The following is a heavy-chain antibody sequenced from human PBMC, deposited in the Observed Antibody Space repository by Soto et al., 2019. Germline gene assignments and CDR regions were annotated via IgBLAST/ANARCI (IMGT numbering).Heavy chain of an antibody. Sequence: VQLQEAGPGLVKASQTLSLTCTVSCCSISRGGYYWSWVRPPPGKGLGWIGYIYYRGSHYYNPSLKSRVTIAVDTSKNQFSLKLSSVTAADTAVYYCARDSSGYLVAVDPWGQGTLVTVSS. CDR2: IYYRGSH. D-gene: IGHD3-22*01. V-gene: IGHV4-30-4*01. J-gene: IGHJ5*02. CDR1: CCSISRGGYY. CDR3: ARDSSGYLVAVDP.